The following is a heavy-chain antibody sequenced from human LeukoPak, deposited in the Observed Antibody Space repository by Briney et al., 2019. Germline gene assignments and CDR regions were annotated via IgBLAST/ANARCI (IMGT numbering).Heavy chain of an antibody. V-gene: IGHV3-21*01. J-gene: IGHJ4*02. Sequence: GGSLRLSCAASGFTFSSYSMNWVRQGPGKGRVWVSCISSSSSYIYYADSVKGRFTTSRDNAKNTLYLQMNSLRAEDTAVYYCARDRSLLLHYFDYWGQGTLVTVSS. D-gene: IGHD1-26*01. CDR1: GFTFSSYS. CDR2: ISSSSSYI. CDR3: ARDRSLLLHYFDY.